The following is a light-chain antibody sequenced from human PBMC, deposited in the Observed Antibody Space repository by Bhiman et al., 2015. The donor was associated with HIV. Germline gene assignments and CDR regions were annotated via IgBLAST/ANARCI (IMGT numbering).Light chain of an antibody. V-gene: IGLV3-21*02. J-gene: IGLJ2*01. CDR2: DET. CDR1: NIGRQR. Sequence: SYELTQAPSVSVAPGQTARISCGGDNIGRQRVHWYQQKAGLAPVLIIFDETDRPSGIPERFSGSKSGNTATLTISRAEAEDEADYYCQVWDYTSDQSVVFGGGTQLTVL. CDR3: QVWDYTSDQSVV.